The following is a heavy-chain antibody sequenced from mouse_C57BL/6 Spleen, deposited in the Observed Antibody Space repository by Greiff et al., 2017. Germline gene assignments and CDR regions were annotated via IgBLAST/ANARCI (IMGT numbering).Heavy chain of an antibody. Sequence: QVQLKESGPGLVQPSRSLSISCTASGFSLTSYGVHWVRQSPGKGLEWLGVIWSGGSTNNNAAFISRLSISKDNSKSQVFFKMNSLQGDDTAIYYCAGLDAWFAYWGQGTLVTVSA. CDR2: IWSGGST. CDR1: GFSLTSYG. CDR3: AGLDAWFAY. V-gene: IGHV2-2*01. J-gene: IGHJ3*01.